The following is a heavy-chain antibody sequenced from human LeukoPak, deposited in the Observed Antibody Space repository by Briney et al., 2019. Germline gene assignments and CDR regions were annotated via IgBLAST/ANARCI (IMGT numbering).Heavy chain of an antibody. V-gene: IGHV4-30-2*01. Sequence: SETLSLTCTVSGGSISSGGYYWSWIRQPPGKGLEWIGYIYHSGSTYYNPSLKSRVTISVDRSKNQFSLKLSSVTAADTAVYYCARTYLGAGGYSYPPPGFDYWGQGTLVTVSS. CDR2: IYHSGST. CDR3: ARTYLGAGGYSYPPPGFDY. D-gene: IGHD5-18*01. J-gene: IGHJ4*02. CDR1: GGSISSGGYY.